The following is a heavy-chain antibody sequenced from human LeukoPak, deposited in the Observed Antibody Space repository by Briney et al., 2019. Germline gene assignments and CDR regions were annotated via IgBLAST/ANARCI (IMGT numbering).Heavy chain of an antibody. CDR3: AKKGQADDGGKPD. Sequence: GGSLRLSCAASGFTFSSYAMSWVRQAPGKGLEWVSGISGSGGSTYYADSVKGRFTISRDNSKNTLYLQMNNLRVDDTAVYYCAKKGQADDGGKPDWGQGTLVTVSS. J-gene: IGHJ4*02. CDR2: ISGSGGST. V-gene: IGHV3-23*01. CDR1: GFTFSSYA.